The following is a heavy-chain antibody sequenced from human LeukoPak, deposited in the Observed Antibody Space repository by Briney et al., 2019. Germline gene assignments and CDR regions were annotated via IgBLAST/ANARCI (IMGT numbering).Heavy chain of an antibody. J-gene: IGHJ4*02. Sequence: ASVKVSCKASGYTVTNYGISWVRQAPGQGLEWMSWISANNGETRYAQNFQGRVTMTTDTSTTTAYMELRSLRSDDTAVYYCARVPPSAHQLLSSDYWGQGTQVTVFS. CDR1: GYTVTNYG. CDR2: ISANNGET. V-gene: IGHV1-18*04. D-gene: IGHD2-2*01. CDR3: ARVPPSAHQLLSSDY.